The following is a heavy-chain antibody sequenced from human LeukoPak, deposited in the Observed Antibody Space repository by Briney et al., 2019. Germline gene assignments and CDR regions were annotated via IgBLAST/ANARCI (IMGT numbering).Heavy chain of an antibody. Sequence: SETLSLTCNVSGASMTIYYWTWIRQPPGKGLEWIGYVYSSGRNNYNPSLKGRVTISLDTSKNQFSLNLKSVTAADTAVYYCARISGSHFDYWGQGTLVTVSS. J-gene: IGHJ4*02. D-gene: IGHD1-26*01. CDR3: ARISGSHFDY. CDR1: GASMTIYY. CDR2: VYSSGRN. V-gene: IGHV4-59*01.